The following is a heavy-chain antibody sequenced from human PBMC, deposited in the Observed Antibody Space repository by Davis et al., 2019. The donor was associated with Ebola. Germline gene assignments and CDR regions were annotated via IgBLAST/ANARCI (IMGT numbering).Heavy chain of an antibody. J-gene: IGHJ3*02. CDR2: ISAYNGNT. V-gene: IGHV1-18*01. D-gene: IGHD1-26*01. CDR3: VRTSIVGTTTTASDI. Sequence: ASVKVSCKASGYSFKNYAISWVRQAPGQGLEWMGWISAYNGNTNYAQKVQGRVTMTTDTSTGTAYLDLRSLRSDDTAVYFCVRTSIVGTTTTASDIWGQGTLVTVSS. CDR1: GYSFKNYA.